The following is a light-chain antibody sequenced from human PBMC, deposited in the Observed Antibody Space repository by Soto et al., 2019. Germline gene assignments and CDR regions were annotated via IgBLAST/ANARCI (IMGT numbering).Light chain of an antibody. J-gene: IGKJ4*01. V-gene: IGKV3-15*01. CDR3: QKYNNWTQLT. CDR2: GAS. CDR1: QSVSSN. Sequence: EIVMTQSPATLSVSPGERATLSCRASQSVSSNLAWYQQKPGQAPRLLIYGASTRATGIPARFSGSGSGTEFTLTISSLQSEDFAVYYCQKYNNWTQLTFGGGTKVEIK.